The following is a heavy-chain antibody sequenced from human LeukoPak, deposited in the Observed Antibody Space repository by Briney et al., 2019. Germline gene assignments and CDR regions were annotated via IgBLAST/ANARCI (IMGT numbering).Heavy chain of an antibody. CDR1: GFTFSSYA. Sequence: PGRSLRLSCAASGFTFSSYAMHWVRQAPDKGLEWVAVISYDGSNKYYADSVKGRFTISRDNSKNTLYLQMNSLRAEDTAVYYCARDPGYCSGGTCYSLSNLRTSSGVDYWGQGTLVTVSS. J-gene: IGHJ4*02. CDR3: ARDPGYCSGGTCYSLSNLRTSSGVDY. V-gene: IGHV3-30-3*01. CDR2: ISYDGSNK. D-gene: IGHD2-15*01.